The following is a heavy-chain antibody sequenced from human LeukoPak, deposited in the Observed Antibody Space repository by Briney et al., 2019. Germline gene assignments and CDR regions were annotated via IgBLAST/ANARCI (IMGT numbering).Heavy chain of an antibody. CDR2: MNPNSGNT. CDR3: ARNTVGICGDV. V-gene: IGHV1-8*01. CDR1: GHSFSNYH. Sequence: ASVKVSCKASGHSFSNYHVNWVRQATGQGLEWMGWMNPNSGNTGYAQKFQGRVTMTRDTSISTVYMELSSLRSEDTAVYYCARNTVGICGDVWGKGTTVTVSS. D-gene: IGHD2-21*01. J-gene: IGHJ6*04.